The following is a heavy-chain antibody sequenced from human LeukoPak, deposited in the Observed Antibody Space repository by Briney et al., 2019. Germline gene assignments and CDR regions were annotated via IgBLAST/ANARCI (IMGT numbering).Heavy chain of an antibody. CDR2: INHSGST. Sequence: SETLSLTCAVYGGSFRGSYWSWIRQPPGKGLEWIGEINHSGSTNYNPSLKSRVTISVDTSKNQFSLKLSSVTAADTAVYYCARPVGATRAFDIWGQGTMVTVSS. CDR1: GGSFRGSY. V-gene: IGHV4-34*01. J-gene: IGHJ3*02. CDR3: ARPVGATRAFDI. D-gene: IGHD1-26*01.